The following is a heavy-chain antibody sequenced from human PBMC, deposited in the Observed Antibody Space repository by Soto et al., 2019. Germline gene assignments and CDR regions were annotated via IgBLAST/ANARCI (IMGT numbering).Heavy chain of an antibody. J-gene: IGHJ4*02. CDR3: ATNYGSGSTHFDY. V-gene: IGHV1-69*02. CDR1: GDTFNFYT. Sequence: QVQLVQSGAEVKKPGSPVRVSCTASGDTFNFYTISWVRQVPGQGPEWMGRIIPMLGMSNYAQKFQGRVTNMANKSTSTAYMNLNGPTYEDAAVYYCATNYGSGSTHFDYWGQGTLVTVSS. CDR2: IIPMLGMS. D-gene: IGHD3-10*01.